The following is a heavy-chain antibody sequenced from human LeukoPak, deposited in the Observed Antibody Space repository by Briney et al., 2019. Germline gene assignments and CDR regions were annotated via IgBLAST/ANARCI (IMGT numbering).Heavy chain of an antibody. J-gene: IGHJ4*02. CDR1: GGTFSSYA. V-gene: IGHV1-69*06. CDR2: IIPFFGTA. D-gene: IGHD6-13*01. Sequence: WASVKVSCKASGGTFSSYAISWVRQAPGQGLEWMGGIIPFFGTANYAQKSQGRVTITADKSTSTAYMELSSLRSEDTAVYYCARVIAAAGTRTFDYWGQGTLVTVSS. CDR3: ARVIAAAGTRTFDY.